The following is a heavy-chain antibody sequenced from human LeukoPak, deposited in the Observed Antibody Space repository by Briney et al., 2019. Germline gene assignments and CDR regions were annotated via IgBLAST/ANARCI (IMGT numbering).Heavy chain of an antibody. J-gene: IGHJ3*02. CDR3: ARGRDYGEDDAFDI. CDR1: GYTFTDFY. Sequence: GESLKISCKGSGYTFTDFYIAWVRQMPGKGLEWMGIIYPSDSDTRYSPSFQGQVTISADKSISTAYLQWSSLKASDTAMYYCARGRDYGEDDAFDIWGQGTMVTVSS. D-gene: IGHD4-17*01. CDR2: IYPSDSDT. V-gene: IGHV5-51*01.